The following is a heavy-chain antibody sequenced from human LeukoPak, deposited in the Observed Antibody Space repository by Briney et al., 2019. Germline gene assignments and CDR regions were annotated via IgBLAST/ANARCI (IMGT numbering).Heavy chain of an antibody. D-gene: IGHD6-19*01. Sequence: PGGSLRLSCAASGFTFSSYGMHWVRQAPGKGLEWVAVIWYDGSNKYYADSVKGRFTISRDNSKNTLYLQMNSLRAEDTAVYYCARDSSSGWFDAFDIWGQGTMVTVS. J-gene: IGHJ3*02. V-gene: IGHV3-33*08. CDR3: ARDSSSGWFDAFDI. CDR2: IWYDGSNK. CDR1: GFTFSSYG.